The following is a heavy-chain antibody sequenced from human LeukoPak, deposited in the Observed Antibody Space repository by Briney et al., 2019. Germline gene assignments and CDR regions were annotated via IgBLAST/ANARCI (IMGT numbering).Heavy chain of an antibody. CDR2: IYPNSGGT. D-gene: IGHD5-12*01. Sequence: ASVKVSCKASGYTFTGYYMHWVRQAPGQGLEWMGWIYPNSGGTNYAQKFQGRVTMTRDTSISTAYMELSRLRSDDTAVYYCAKAYSGYDGFGYWGQGTLVTVSS. V-gene: IGHV1-2*02. J-gene: IGHJ4*02. CDR3: AKAYSGYDGFGY. CDR1: GYTFTGYY.